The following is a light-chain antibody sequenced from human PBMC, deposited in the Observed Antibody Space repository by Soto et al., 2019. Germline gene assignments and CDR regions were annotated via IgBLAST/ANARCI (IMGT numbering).Light chain of an antibody. J-gene: IGLJ1*01. V-gene: IGLV2-14*01. Sequence: QSLLTQPASVFGSPGQSITISCTGTSSDVGGYNYVSWYQQHPGKAPKLMIYDVSNRPSGVSNRFSGSKSGNTASLAISGLQTEDEADYYCSSFTSSTTYVFGTGTKVT. CDR3: SSFTSSTTYV. CDR2: DVS. CDR1: SSDVGGYNY.